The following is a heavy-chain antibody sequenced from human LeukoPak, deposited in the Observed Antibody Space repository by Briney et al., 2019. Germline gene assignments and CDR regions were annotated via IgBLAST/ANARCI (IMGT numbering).Heavy chain of an antibody. CDR3: ARVSLSSSGYWDPRIDP. CDR2: IYYSGST. D-gene: IGHD3-22*01. J-gene: IGHJ5*02. CDR1: GGSISSYY. V-gene: IGHV4-59*01. Sequence: PSETLSLTCTVSGGSISSYYWSWIRQPPGKGLEWIGYIYYSGSTNYNPSLKSRVTISVDTSKNQFSLKLSSVTAADTAVYYCARVSLSSSGYWDPRIDPWGQGTLVTVSS.